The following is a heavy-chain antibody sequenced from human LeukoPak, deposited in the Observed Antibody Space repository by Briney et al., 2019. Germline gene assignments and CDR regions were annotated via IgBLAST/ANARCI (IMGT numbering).Heavy chain of an antibody. CDR1: GFTFSHYY. CDR2: IKQDGSEQ. Sequence: GGSLRLSCAASGFTFSHYYMSWVRQAPGKGLEWVANIKQDGSEQFYLDSVKGRFTISRDNAKNALYLQTHSLRVEDTAVYYCAMESIVVVPTTMDDASDIWGQGTMVTVSS. D-gene: IGHD2-2*01. CDR3: AMESIVVVPTTMDDASDI. V-gene: IGHV3-7*04. J-gene: IGHJ3*02.